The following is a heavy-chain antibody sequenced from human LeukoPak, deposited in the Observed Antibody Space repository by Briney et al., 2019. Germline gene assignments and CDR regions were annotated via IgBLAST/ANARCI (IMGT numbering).Heavy chain of an antibody. Sequence: SVKVSCKASGGTFSSYAISWVRQAPGQGLEWMGGIIPIFGTANYAQKFQGRVTITADESTSTAYMELSSLRSEDTAVYYCARDSTSGAVYDSSGYYLDYWGQGTLVTVSS. CDR1: GGTFSSYA. CDR3: ARDSTSGAVYDSSGYYLDY. D-gene: IGHD3-22*01. CDR2: IIPIFGTA. J-gene: IGHJ4*02. V-gene: IGHV1-69*13.